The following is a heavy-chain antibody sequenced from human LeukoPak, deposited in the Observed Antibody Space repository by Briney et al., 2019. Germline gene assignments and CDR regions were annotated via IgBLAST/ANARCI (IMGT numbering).Heavy chain of an antibody. J-gene: IGHJ6*02. CDR1: GYTLTELS. CDR3: ASLMITFGGVIALYGMDV. Sequence: GASVKVSCKASGYTLTELSMHWVRQAPGKGLEWMGGFDPEDGETIYAQKFQGRVTMTEDTPTDTAYMELSSLRSEDTAVYYCASLMITFGGVIALYGMDVWGQGTTVTVSS. V-gene: IGHV1-24*01. D-gene: IGHD3-16*02. CDR2: FDPEDGET.